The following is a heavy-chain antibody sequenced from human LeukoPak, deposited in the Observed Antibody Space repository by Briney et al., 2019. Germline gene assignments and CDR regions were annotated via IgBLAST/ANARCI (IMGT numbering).Heavy chain of an antibody. Sequence: QPGGSLRLSCAASGFTVSSNYMSWVRQVPGKGLEWVSIIYSGGSTYYADSVKGRFTISRDNSKNTLYLQMNSLRAEDTAMYYCARTPQLAYWGHGTLVTVSS. V-gene: IGHV3-53*01. CDR2: IYSGGST. CDR3: ARTPQLAY. CDR1: GFTVSSNY. D-gene: IGHD3-10*01. J-gene: IGHJ4*01.